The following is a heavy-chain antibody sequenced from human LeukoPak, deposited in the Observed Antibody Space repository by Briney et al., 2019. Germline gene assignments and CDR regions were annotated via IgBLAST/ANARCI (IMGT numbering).Heavy chain of an antibody. CDR2: MNPNSGNT. CDR1: GYTFTSYD. J-gene: IGHJ4*02. D-gene: IGHD1-26*01. V-gene: IGHV1-8*01. CDR3: ARDSASWLAAPGY. Sequence: ASVKVSCKPSGYTFTSYDINWVRQATGQGLEWMGWMNPNSGNTGYAQKFQGRVTITADKSTSTAYMELSSLRSEDTAVYYCARDSASWLAAPGYWGQGTLVTVSS.